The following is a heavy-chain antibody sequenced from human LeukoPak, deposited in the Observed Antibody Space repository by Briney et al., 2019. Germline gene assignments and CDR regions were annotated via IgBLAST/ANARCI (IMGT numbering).Heavy chain of an antibody. CDR3: APVPRGSYDAFGI. Sequence: GGSLRLSCAASGFTFSSYAMSWVRQAPGKGLEWVSAISGSGGSTYYADSVKGRFTISRDNSKNTLYLQMNSLRAEDTAVYYCAPVPRGSYDAFGIWGQGTMVTVSS. J-gene: IGHJ3*02. V-gene: IGHV3-23*01. CDR1: GFTFSSYA. D-gene: IGHD1-26*01. CDR2: ISGSGGST.